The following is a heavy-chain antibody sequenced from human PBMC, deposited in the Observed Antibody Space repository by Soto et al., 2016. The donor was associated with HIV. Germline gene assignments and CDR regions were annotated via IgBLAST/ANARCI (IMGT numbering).Heavy chain of an antibody. V-gene: IGHV3-15*01. Sequence: EVQLVESGGGLVKPGGSLRLSCAASGFTFSNAWMTWVCQAPGKGLEWVGRIKTKTDDGTTDYAAPVKGRFTISRDDSKNTLYLQMNSLKTEDTAVYYCTTGTDRGLTYYYYYGMDVWGQGTSVTVSS. CDR3: TTGTDRGLTYYYYYGMDV. CDR2: IKTKTDDGTT. D-gene: IGHD2-21*02. J-gene: IGHJ6*02. CDR1: GFTFSNAW.